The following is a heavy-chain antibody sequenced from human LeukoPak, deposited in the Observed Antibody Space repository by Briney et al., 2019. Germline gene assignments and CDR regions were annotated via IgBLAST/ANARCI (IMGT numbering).Heavy chain of an antibody. CDR2: ISYDGSNK. D-gene: IGHD4-17*01. V-gene: IGHV3-30*03. J-gene: IGHJ4*02. CDR3: ARAAPGDYGVLDY. Sequence: GGSLRLSCAASGFTFSSYGMHWVRQAPGKGLEWVAVISYDGSNKYYADSVKGRFTISRDNSKNTLYLQMNSLRAEDTAVYYCARAAPGDYGVLDYWGQGTLVTVSS. CDR1: GFTFSSYG.